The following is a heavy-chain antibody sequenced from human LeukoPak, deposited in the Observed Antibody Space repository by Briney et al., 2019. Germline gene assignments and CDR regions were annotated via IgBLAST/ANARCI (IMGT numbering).Heavy chain of an antibody. Sequence: GGSLRLSCAASGFSFSVYWMHWVRQAPGKGLEWVSGISWNSGSIGYAGSVKGRFTISRDNAKNSLYLQMNSLRAEDTALYYCAKDITTDIRGAFDIWGQGTMVSVSS. CDR1: GFSFSVYW. V-gene: IGHV3-9*01. D-gene: IGHD1-1*01. CDR2: ISWNSGSI. J-gene: IGHJ3*02. CDR3: AKDITTDIRGAFDI.